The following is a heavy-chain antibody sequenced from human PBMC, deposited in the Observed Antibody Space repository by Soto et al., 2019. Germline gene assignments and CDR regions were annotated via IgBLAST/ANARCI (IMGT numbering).Heavy chain of an antibody. CDR2: IIPILGIA. J-gene: IGHJ4*02. CDR3: ARGIAARHYFDY. Sequence: QVQLVQSGAEVKKPGSSVKVSCKASGGTFSSYTISWVRRAPGQGLEWMGRIIPILGIANYAQKFQGRVTITADKSTSTAYMELSSLRSEDTAVYYCARGIAARHYFDYWGQGTLVTVSS. V-gene: IGHV1-69*02. D-gene: IGHD6-6*01. CDR1: GGTFSSYT.